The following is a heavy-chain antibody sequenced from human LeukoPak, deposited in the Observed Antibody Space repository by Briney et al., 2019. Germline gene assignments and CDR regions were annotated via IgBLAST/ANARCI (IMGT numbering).Heavy chain of an antibody. CDR2: IWYDGSDK. D-gene: IGHD6-13*01. J-gene: IGHJ4*02. Sequence: GGSLRLSCAASRFTSRTYGMHWVRQAPGQGLEWVAIIWYDGSDKYYADSVKGRFAISRDNSKNTLYLQMNSLQVEDTAVYYCAREGGQQLGSFDYWGQGTLVTVTS. CDR3: AREGGQQLGSFDY. CDR1: RFTSRTYG. V-gene: IGHV3-33*08.